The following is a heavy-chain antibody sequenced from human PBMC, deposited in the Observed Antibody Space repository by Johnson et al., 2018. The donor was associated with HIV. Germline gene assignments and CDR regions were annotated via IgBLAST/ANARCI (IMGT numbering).Heavy chain of an antibody. J-gene: IGHJ3*02. Sequence: QMQLVESGGGVVQPGGSLRLSCAASGFTFSSYGMHWVRQAPGKGLEWVAFIRYDGSNKYYVDSVKGRFTISRDNSKNTLYLQMNSLRAEDTAVYYCAREWELLGSAFDIWGQGTMVTVSS. CDR3: AREWELLGSAFDI. CDR2: IRYDGSNK. D-gene: IGHD1-26*01. CDR1: GFTFSSYG. V-gene: IGHV3-30*02.